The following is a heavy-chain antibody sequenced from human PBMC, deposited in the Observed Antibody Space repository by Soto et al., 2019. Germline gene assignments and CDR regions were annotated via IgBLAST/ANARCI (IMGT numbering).Heavy chain of an antibody. CDR1: GDSIKSNVW. V-gene: IGHV4-4*02. D-gene: IGHD6-19*01. CDR3: ARDAAVPGEADRFDY. J-gene: IGHJ4*02. CDR2: VFHKGIT. Sequence: SETLSLTCSVSGDSIKSNVWWSWVRESPGKALEWIGEVFHKGITNYNPSLWGRVTMSVDKANNQFSLMLTSVTAADTGIYYCARDAAVPGEADRFDYWGQGILVTVSS.